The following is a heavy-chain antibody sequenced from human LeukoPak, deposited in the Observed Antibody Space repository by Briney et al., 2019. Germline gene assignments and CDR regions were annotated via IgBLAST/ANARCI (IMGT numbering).Heavy chain of an antibody. CDR3: ARKGTSSYVDY. Sequence: SETLSLTCAVSGYSISSGYYWGWIRQAPGKGLEWIGSIYHSGSTHYNPSLKSRVTISVDTPKNQFSLKLSAVTAADTAVYYCARKGTSSYVDYWVQGTLVTVSS. V-gene: IGHV4-38-2*01. CDR2: IYHSGST. J-gene: IGHJ4*02. D-gene: IGHD2-2*01. CDR1: GYSISSGYY.